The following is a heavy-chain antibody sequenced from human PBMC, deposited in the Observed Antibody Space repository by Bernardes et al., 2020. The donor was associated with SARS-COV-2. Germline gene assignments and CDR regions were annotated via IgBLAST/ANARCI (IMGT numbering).Heavy chain of an antibody. CDR3: AKIPRAYGDNARDY. J-gene: IGHJ4*02. D-gene: IGHD4-17*01. CDR1: GFILNSYT. Sequence: GGSLRLSCAASGFILNSYTMTWGRQAPGKGLEWVSGITGSGAVTRYADSVKGRFIISRDNFKETLYLQMNSLTTDDSAVYYCAKIPRAYGDNARDYWGQVTLVTVSS. CDR2: ITGSGAVT. V-gene: IGHV3-23*01.